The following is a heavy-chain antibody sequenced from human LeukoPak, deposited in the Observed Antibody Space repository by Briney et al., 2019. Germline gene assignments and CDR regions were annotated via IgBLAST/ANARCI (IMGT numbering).Heavy chain of an antibody. V-gene: IGHV3-48*03. D-gene: IGHD5-18*01. Sequence: GGSLRLSCAASGFTFSSYEMNWVRQAPGKGLEWGSYISSRGSTKYYADSVRGRFTISRDNAKNSLYLQMNSLRAEDTAVYYCARDGYNYGLDYWGQGGLVTVSS. CDR3: ARDGYNYGLDY. CDR2: ISSRGSTK. J-gene: IGHJ4*02. CDR1: GFTFSSYE.